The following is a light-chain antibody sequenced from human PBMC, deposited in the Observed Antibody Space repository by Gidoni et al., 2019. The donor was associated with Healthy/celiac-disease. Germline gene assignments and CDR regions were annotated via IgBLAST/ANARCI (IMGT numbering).Light chain of an antibody. CDR1: QSVSSN. CDR2: GAS. Sequence: IVMLQSPATLSVCPGARATLSCRASQSVSSNLAWYQQKPGQAPRLLIYGASTRSTGIPARFSGSGSGTEFTLTISSLQSEDFAVYYCQQYNNWPRTFGQGTKVEIK. J-gene: IGKJ1*01. V-gene: IGKV3-15*01. CDR3: QQYNNWPRT.